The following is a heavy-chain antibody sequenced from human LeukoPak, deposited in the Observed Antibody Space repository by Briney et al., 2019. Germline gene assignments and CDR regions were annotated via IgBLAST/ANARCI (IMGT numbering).Heavy chain of an antibody. Sequence: GGSLRLSCAASGFTFSSYVMHWVRQAPGKGLEWVAIISYDGSNKYYADSVKRRFTISRDNSKNTLYLQMNSLRAADTAVYYCARDRRYPIDYWGQGTLVTVSS. D-gene: IGHD1-26*01. V-gene: IGHV3-30*04. CDR2: ISYDGSNK. CDR1: GFTFSSYV. CDR3: ARDRRYPIDY. J-gene: IGHJ4*02.